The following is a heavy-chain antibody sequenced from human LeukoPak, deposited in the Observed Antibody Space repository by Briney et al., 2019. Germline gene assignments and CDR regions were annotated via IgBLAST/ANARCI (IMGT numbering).Heavy chain of an antibody. V-gene: IGHV4-34*01. CDR2: INHSGST. CDR1: VVSFSGYY. CDR3: ARAYGGNADFDY. D-gene: IGHD4-23*01. J-gene: IGHJ4*02. Sequence: SETLSPTCAVYVVSFSGYYSGWSRQPPGKGLEWIGEINHSGSTNYSPSLKSRVTISVDTSKNQFSLNLSSVTAADTAVYYCARAYGGNADFDYWGQGTLVTVSS.